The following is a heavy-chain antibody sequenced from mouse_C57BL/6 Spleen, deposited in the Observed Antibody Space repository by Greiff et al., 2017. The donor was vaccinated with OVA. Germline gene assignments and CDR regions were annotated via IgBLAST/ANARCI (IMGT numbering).Heavy chain of an antibody. V-gene: IGHV1-20*01. Sequence: VQLKQSGPELVKPGDSVKISCKASGYSFTGYFMNWVMQSHGKSLEWIGRLNPYNGDTFYNQKFKGKATLTVDKSSSTAHMELRSLTSEDSAVYYCARSYETSWFAYWGQGTLVTVSA. CDR2: LNPYNGDT. J-gene: IGHJ3*01. CDR1: GYSFTGYF. D-gene: IGHD2-3*01. CDR3: ARSYETSWFAY.